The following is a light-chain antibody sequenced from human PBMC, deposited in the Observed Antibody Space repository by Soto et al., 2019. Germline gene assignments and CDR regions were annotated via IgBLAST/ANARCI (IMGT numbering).Light chain of an antibody. V-gene: IGKV3-15*01. CDR1: QSVSIL. CDR2: GAF. CDR3: QQYNNWPGWT. J-gene: IGKJ1*01. Sequence: EIVMTQSPATLSVSPGERATLSCRASQSVSILLAWYQQKPGQAPSLLIYGAFTRATAIPARFSGSGSGTEFTLTIISLQSEDLAVYHCQQYNNWPGWTFGQGTKVDIK.